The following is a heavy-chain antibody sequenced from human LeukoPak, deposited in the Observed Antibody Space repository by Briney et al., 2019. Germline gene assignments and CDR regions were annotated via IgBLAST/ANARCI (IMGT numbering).Heavy chain of an antibody. CDR1: GGSISSYY. Sequence: SETLSLTCTVSGGSISSYYWSWIRQPAGKGLEWIGRIYTSGSTNYNPSLNGRVTISVDTSKNQFSLKLSSVTAADTAVYYCARTYIPGHFDLWGRGTLVTVSS. CDR2: IYTSGST. V-gene: IGHV4-4*07. D-gene: IGHD4-11*01. J-gene: IGHJ2*01. CDR3: ARTYIPGHFDL.